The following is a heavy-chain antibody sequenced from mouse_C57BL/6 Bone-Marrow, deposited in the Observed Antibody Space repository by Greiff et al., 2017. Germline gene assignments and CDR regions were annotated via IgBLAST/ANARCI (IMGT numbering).Heavy chain of an antibody. J-gene: IGHJ4*01. CDR1: GYTFTSYW. Sequence: QVQLQQPGAELVKPGASVKLSCKASGYTFTSYWMHWVKQRPGQGLEWIGMIHPNSGSTNYNEKFKSKATLTVDKSSSTAYMQLSSLTSEDSAVXYCARHYGNYAMDYWGQGTSVTVSS. D-gene: IGHD1-1*01. CDR3: ARHYGNYAMDY. V-gene: IGHV1-64*01. CDR2: IHPNSGST.